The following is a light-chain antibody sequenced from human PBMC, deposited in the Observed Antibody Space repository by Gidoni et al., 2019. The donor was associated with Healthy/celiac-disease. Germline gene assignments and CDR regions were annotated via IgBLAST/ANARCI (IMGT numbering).Light chain of an antibody. CDR3: QQSYSTPGT. V-gene: IGKV1-39*01. Sequence: DIQLTQSPSSLSASVGDRVTITCRASQIISSYLNWYQQKPGKAPKLLIYAASSLQSGVPSRCSGSGSGTDFTLTISSLQPEDFANYYCQQSYSTPGTFGQGTKVEI. CDR1: QIISSY. CDR2: AAS. J-gene: IGKJ1*01.